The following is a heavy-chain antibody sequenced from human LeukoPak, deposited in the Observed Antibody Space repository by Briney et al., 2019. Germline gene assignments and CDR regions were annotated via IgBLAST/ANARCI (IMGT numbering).Heavy chain of an antibody. D-gene: IGHD6-13*01. Sequence: SETLSLTCTVSGGSISSSSYYWGWIRQPPGKGLEWIGSIYYSGSTYYNPSLKSRVTISIDTSKNEFSLTLTSMTAADTAFYYCAREEYSSDWYGHDSWGQGTLVTVSS. V-gene: IGHV4-39*07. J-gene: IGHJ4*02. CDR1: GGSISSSSYY. CDR2: IYYSGST. CDR3: AREEYSSDWYGHDS.